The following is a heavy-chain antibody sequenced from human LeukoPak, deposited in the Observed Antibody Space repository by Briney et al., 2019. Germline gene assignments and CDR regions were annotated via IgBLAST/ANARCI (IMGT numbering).Heavy chain of an antibody. CDR3: ARGGGYRPFDP. V-gene: IGHV3-53*01. CDR1: GFTVSSNY. CDR2: IYSGGST. Sequence: GGSLRLSCAVSGFTVSSNYMSWVRQAPGEGLEWVSVIYSGGSTYYADSVKGRFTISRDNSKNTLYLQMNSLRAEDTAVYYCARGGGYRPFDPWGQGTLVTVSS. J-gene: IGHJ5*02. D-gene: IGHD3-16*02.